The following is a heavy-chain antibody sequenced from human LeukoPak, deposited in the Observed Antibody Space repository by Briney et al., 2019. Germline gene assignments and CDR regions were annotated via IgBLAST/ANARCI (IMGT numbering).Heavy chain of an antibody. Sequence: SETLSLTCTASGGSISSSSYYWGWIRQPPGKGLEWIGSIYYSGSTYYNPSLKSRVTISVDTSKNQFSLKLSSVTAADTAVYYCARHLDYYDSSGYSGYYFDYWGQGTLVTVSS. CDR2: IYYSGST. CDR1: GGSISSSSYY. V-gene: IGHV4-39*01. CDR3: ARHLDYYDSSGYSGYYFDY. J-gene: IGHJ4*02. D-gene: IGHD3-22*01.